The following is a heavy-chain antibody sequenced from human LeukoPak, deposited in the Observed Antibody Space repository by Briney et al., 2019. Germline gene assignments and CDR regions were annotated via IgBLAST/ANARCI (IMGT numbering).Heavy chain of an antibody. CDR1: RFTFSTYG. CDR3: AKDIDDYVWGSYRPDY. CDR2: ISYDGSNK. Sequence: GGSLRLSCAASRFTFSTYGMHWVRQAPGKGLEWVAVISYDGSNKYYADSVKGRFTISRDNSKNTLYLQMNSLRAEDTAVYYCAKDIDDYVWGSYRPDYWGQGTLVTVSS. V-gene: IGHV3-30*18. D-gene: IGHD3-16*02. J-gene: IGHJ4*02.